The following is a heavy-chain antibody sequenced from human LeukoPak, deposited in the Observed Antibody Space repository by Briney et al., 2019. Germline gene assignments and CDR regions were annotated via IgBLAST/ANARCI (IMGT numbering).Heavy chain of an antibody. Sequence: ASVKVSCKDSGYSFTSYGISWVRQAPGQGLEWMGWISAYSGNTNYPQKLQGRVTMTTDTSTSTAYMELRSLRSDDTAIYYCARDVPYSTYYYDSSGYYCDYWGQGTLVTVSS. CDR3: ARDVPYSTYYYDSSGYYCDY. D-gene: IGHD3-22*01. CDR1: GYSFTSYG. V-gene: IGHV1-18*01. CDR2: ISAYSGNT. J-gene: IGHJ4*02.